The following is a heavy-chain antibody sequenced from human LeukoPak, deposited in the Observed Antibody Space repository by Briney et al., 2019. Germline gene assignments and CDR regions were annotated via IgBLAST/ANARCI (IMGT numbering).Heavy chain of an antibody. Sequence: GGSLRLSCAASGFTFSSYGMHWVRQAPGKGLEWVAVIWYDGSNKYYADSVKGRFTISRDNSKNTLYLQMNSLRAEDTAVYYCAKARGPSGSDPLDYWGQGTLVTVSS. CDR2: IWYDGSNK. J-gene: IGHJ4*02. D-gene: IGHD1-26*01. CDR3: AKARGPSGSDPLDY. V-gene: IGHV3-33*06. CDR1: GFTFSSYG.